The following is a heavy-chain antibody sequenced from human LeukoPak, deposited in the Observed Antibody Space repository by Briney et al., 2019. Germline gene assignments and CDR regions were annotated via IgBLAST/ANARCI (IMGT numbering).Heavy chain of an antibody. J-gene: IGHJ4*02. CDR3: ARDTHSRYGGNENDY. Sequence: GGSLRLSCAASGFTFSSYSMNWVRQAPGKGLEWVSSISSSSSYIYYADSVEGRFTISRDNAKNSLYLQMNSLRAEDTAVYYCARDTHSRYGGNENDYWGQGTLVTVSS. D-gene: IGHD4-23*01. CDR1: GFTFSSYS. V-gene: IGHV3-21*01. CDR2: ISSSSSYI.